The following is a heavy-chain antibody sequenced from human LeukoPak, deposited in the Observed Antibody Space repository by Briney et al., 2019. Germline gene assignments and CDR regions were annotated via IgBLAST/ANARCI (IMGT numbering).Heavy chain of an antibody. J-gene: IGHJ3*02. V-gene: IGHV3-23*01. D-gene: IGHD1-1*01. Sequence: PPGGSLRLSCVASTFFFSRYPMGWVRQAPGKGLEWVSGISAGGDGTYYADPVKGRFTISRDNSKNTLYLQMNSLRAEDTAQYFCAKSLLTTATGTGRAFDIWGQGTMVTVSS. CDR1: TFFFSRYP. CDR3: AKSLLTTATGTGRAFDI. CDR2: ISAGGDGT.